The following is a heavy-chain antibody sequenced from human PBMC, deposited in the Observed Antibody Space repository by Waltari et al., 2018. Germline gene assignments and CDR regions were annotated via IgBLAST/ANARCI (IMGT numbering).Heavy chain of an antibody. D-gene: IGHD3-3*01. J-gene: IGHJ6*02. V-gene: IGHV3-7*01. Sequence: EVQLVESGGGLVQPGGSLRLPCAASGFTFSSYWMDWVRRAPGKGLEWVANIKQDGSEKYYVDSVKGRFTISRDNAKNSLYLQMNSLRAEDTAVYYCASPKSGRYDFWDVWGQGTTVTVSS. CDR1: GFTFSSYW. CDR2: IKQDGSEK. CDR3: ASPKSGRYDFWDV.